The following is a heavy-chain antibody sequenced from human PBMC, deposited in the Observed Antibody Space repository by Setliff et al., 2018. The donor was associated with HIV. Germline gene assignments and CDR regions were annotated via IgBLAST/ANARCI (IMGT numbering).Heavy chain of an antibody. V-gene: IGHV1-24*01. J-gene: IGHJ5*02. CDR2: FDPEDGKT. CDR1: GYTLPELS. Sequence: GASVKVSCKVSGYTLPELSMHWVRQPPGKGLEWMGGFDPEDGKTINAQKFQGGVTMTEDTSTDTAYMELSSLGSEDTAVYFCATRVGSNWYTDWFDPWGQGTLVTVSS. CDR3: ATRVGSNWYTDWFDP. D-gene: IGHD6-13*01.